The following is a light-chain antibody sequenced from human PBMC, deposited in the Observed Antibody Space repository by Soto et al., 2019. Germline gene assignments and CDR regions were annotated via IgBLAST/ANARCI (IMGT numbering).Light chain of an antibody. CDR2: DVS. CDR3: SSYTSSSVV. J-gene: IGLJ2*01. CDR1: SSDVGGYNY. Sequence: QSVMTQPASVSGSPGQSLTISCTGTSSDVGGYNYVSWYQQHPGKAPKLMIYDVSNRPSGFSNRFSGSKSGNTDSLTISGLQAEDEADYYCSSYTSSSVVFGGGTKVTV. V-gene: IGLV2-14*01.